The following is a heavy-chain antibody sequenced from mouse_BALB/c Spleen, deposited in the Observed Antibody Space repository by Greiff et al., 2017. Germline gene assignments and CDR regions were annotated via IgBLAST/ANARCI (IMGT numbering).Heavy chain of an antibody. V-gene: IGHV5-4*02. J-gene: IGHJ2*01. CDR1: GFTFSDYY. CDR2: ISDGGSYT. Sequence: VKLQESGGGLVKPGGSLKLSCAASGFTFSDYYMYWVRQTPEKRLEWVATISDGGSYTYYPDSVKGRFTISRDNAKNNLYLQMSSLKSEDTAMYYCARGEGDYFDYWGQGTTLTVSS. CDR3: ARGEGDYFDY.